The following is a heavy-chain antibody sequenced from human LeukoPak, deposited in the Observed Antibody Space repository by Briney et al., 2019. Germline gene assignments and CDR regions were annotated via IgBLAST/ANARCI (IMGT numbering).Heavy chain of an antibody. J-gene: IGHJ3*02. V-gene: IGHV1-46*01. CDR3: ARPGDSSGYYPDAFDI. CDR2: INPSGGST. D-gene: IGHD3-22*01. CDR1: GYTFTGYY. Sequence: ASVKVSCKASGYTFTGYYMHWVRQASGQGLEWMGIINPSGGSTSYAQKFQGRVTMTRDMSTSTVYMELSSLRSEDTAVYYCARPGDSSGYYPDAFDIWGQGTMVTVSS.